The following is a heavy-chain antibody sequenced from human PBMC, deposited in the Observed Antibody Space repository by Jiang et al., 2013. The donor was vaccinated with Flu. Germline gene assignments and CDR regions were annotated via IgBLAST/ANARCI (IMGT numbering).Heavy chain of an antibody. CDR2: LQSTGKI. CDR3: ASSRIRAGSADY. V-gene: IGHV4-4*07. Sequence: PGLVKPSETLSLTCAVSVDSITYHHWSWIRQPAGKGLEWVGRLQSTGKIDYNPSLRSRVTLSVDTSKSQFSLKVTSVTAADTAVYYCASSRIRAGSADYWGQGTLVTVSS. CDR1: VDSITYHH. J-gene: IGHJ4*02. D-gene: IGHD2-15*01.